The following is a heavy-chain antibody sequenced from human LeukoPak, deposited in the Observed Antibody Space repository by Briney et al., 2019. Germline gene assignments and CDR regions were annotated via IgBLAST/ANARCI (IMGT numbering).Heavy chain of an antibody. V-gene: IGHV1-46*01. CDR2: INPSGGST. Sequence: ASVKVSCKASGCTFTSYYMHWVRQAPGQGLEWMGIINPSGGSTSYAQKFQGRVTMTRDASTSTVYMELSSLRSEDTAVYYCARFDGNPYYFDYWGQGTLVTVSS. J-gene: IGHJ4*02. CDR1: GCTFTSYY. D-gene: IGHD4-23*01. CDR3: ARFDGNPYYFDY.